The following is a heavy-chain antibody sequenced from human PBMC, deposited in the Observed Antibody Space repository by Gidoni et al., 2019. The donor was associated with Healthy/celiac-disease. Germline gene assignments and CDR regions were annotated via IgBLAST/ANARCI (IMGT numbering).Heavy chain of an antibody. D-gene: IGHD3-9*01. CDR1: GGSISSYY. CDR3: AREGVMYDILTGYTRGWFDP. V-gene: IGHV4-59*01. Sequence: QVQLQESGPGLVKPSETLSLTCTVSGGSISSYYWSWIRQPPGKGLEWIGYSYYSGSTNYNPSLKSRVTISVDTSKNLFSLKLSSVTAADTAVYYCAREGVMYDILTGYTRGWFDPWGQGTLVTVSS. J-gene: IGHJ5*02. CDR2: SYYSGST.